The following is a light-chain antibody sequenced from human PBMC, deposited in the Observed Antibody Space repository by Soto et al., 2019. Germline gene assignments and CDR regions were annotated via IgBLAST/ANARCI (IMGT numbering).Light chain of an antibody. CDR1: QSLLHSNGNNY. CDR3: MQGLETPFT. J-gene: IGKJ2*01. Sequence: DIVMTQSPLSLPVTPGEPASISCTSSQSLLHSNGNNYLDWFLQKPRQPPQLLIYLDSNRASGVPDRFSGSGSGTNFTLKISKVEAEDVGVYHCMQGLETPFTFGQGTKLEIK. V-gene: IGKV2-28*01. CDR2: LDS.